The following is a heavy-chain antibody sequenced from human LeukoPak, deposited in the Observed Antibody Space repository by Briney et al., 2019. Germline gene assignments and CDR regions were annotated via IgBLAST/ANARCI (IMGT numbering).Heavy chain of an antibody. D-gene: IGHD6-19*01. J-gene: IGHJ4*02. CDR1: GFTFSSYW. Sequence: EGSLRLSCAASGFTFSSYWMNWVRRAPGKGLEWVSSISSSSSYIYYADSVKGRFTISRDNAKNSLYLQMNSLRAEDTAVYYCAREGSGVAGHFDYWGQGTLVTVSS. CDR2: ISSSSSYI. CDR3: AREGSGVAGHFDY. V-gene: IGHV3-21*01.